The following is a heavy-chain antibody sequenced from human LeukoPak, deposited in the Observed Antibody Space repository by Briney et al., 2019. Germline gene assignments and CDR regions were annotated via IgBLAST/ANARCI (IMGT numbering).Heavy chain of an antibody. J-gene: IGHJ4*02. V-gene: IGHV1-2*06. CDR1: GYTFTAYY. D-gene: IGHD5-18*01. Sequence: GASVKVSCKASGYTFTAYYLHWVRQAPGQGLEWLGRINPITGGTDDAQKFQGRVTMTRDTSINTAYMELSRLRPDDTAVYYCARDRSGYSYGEPLDHWGQGTLVIVSS. CDR3: ARDRSGYSYGEPLDH. CDR2: INPITGGT.